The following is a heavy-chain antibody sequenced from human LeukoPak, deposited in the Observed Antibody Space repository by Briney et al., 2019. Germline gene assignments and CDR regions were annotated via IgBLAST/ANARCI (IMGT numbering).Heavy chain of an antibody. V-gene: IGHV1-8*01. Sequence: ASVKVSCKASGYTFTSYDINWVRQATGQGLEWMGWMNPNSGNTGYAQKFQGRVTMARNTSISTAYMELSSLRSEDTAVCYCARGRQNTMIVVVNWFDPWGQGTLVTVSS. CDR2: MNPNSGNT. D-gene: IGHD3-22*01. J-gene: IGHJ5*02. CDR3: ARGRQNTMIVVVNWFDP. CDR1: GYTFTSYD.